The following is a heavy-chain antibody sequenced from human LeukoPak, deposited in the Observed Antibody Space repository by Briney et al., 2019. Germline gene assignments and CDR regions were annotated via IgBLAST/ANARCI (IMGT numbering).Heavy chain of an antibody. CDR3: AKVKGGGEYYDILTGYLARFYFDY. CDR1: GFTFSSYA. J-gene: IGHJ4*02. CDR2: ISGSGGST. V-gene: IGHV3-23*01. D-gene: IGHD3-9*01. Sequence: PGASLRLSCAASGFTFSSYAMSWVRQAPGKGLEWVSAISGSGGSTYYADSVKGRFIISRDNSKNTLYLQMNSLRAEDTAVYYCAKVKGGGEYYDILTGYLARFYFDYWGQGTLVTVSS.